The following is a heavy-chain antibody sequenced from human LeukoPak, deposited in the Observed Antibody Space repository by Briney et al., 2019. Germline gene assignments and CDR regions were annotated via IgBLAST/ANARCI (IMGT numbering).Heavy chain of an antibody. V-gene: IGHV1-69*05. D-gene: IGHD3-3*01. Sequence: SSVKVSCKASGGTFSSYAISGVRQAPGQGLEWMGGTIPIFGTANYAQKFQGRVTITTDESTSTAYMELSSLRSEDTAVYYCATCWEEWLLYRYPRSRTPHYYYYYMDVWGQGTTVTVSS. CDR3: ATCWEEWLLYRYPRSRTPHYYYYYMDV. J-gene: IGHJ6*03. CDR2: TIPIFGTA. CDR1: GGTFSSYA.